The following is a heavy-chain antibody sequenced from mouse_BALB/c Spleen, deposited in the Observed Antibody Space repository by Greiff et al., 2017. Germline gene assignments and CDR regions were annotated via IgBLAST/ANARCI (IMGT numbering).Heavy chain of an antibody. CDR1: GYAFSSSW. CDR2: IYPGDGDT. J-gene: IGHJ4*01. V-gene: IGHV1-82*01. D-gene: IGHD3-2*01. Sequence: QVQLQQSGPELVKPGASVKISCKASGYAFSSSWMNWVKQRPGQGLEWIGRIYPGDGDTNYNGKFKGKATLTADKSSSTAYMQLSSLTSVDSAVYFCARSPTARATYAMDYWGQGTSVTVSS. CDR3: ARSPTARATYAMDY.